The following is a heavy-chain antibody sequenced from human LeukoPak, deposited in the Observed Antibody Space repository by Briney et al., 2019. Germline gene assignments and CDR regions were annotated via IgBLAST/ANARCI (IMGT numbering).Heavy chain of an antibody. V-gene: IGHV3-53*01. J-gene: IGHJ4*02. Sequence: PGGSLRLSCAASGFTFNNYVMHWVRQAPGKGLEWVSVIYSGGSTYYADSVKGRFTISRDNSKNTLYLQMNSLRAEDTAVYYCARGVPGATFDYWGQGTLVTVSS. D-gene: IGHD1-26*01. CDR1: GFTFNNYV. CDR2: IYSGGST. CDR3: ARGVPGATFDY.